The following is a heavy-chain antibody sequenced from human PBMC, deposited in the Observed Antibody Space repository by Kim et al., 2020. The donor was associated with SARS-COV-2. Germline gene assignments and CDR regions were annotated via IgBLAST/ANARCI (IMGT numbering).Heavy chain of an antibody. CDR1: GGSISTSY. V-gene: IGHV4-4*07. Sequence: SETLSLTCKVAGGSISTSYWGWIRQPAGKGLEGIGRMSRGSPYYNPSLMSRLTMSVDTSDHQFSLTLSSVTAADTAVYYCVRDLNYWGQGTLVIVSS. J-gene: IGHJ4*02. CDR2: MSRGSP. CDR3: VRDLNY.